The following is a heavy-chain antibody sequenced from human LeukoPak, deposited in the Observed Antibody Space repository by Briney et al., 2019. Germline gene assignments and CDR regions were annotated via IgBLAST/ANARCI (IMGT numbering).Heavy chain of an antibody. J-gene: IGHJ4*02. V-gene: IGHV3-30-3*01. CDR2: ISNDGSNK. CDR3: ARHYDTSGYHYFDF. CDR1: GFTFSSYA. Sequence: GGSLRLSCAASGFTFSSYALHWVRQAPGKGLEWVAVISNDGSNKYYADSVKGRFTISRDSSRNTLYLEMNSLRAGDTAVYYCARHYDTSGYHYFDFRGQGTLVTVSS. D-gene: IGHD3-22*01.